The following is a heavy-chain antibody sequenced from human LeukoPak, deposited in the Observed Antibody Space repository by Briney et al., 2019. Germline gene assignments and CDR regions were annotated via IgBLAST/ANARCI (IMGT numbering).Heavy chain of an antibody. CDR1: GATFSGNT. D-gene: IGHD3-10*01. CDR2: IIPIFGTP. Sequence: SVNVSCNASGATFSGNTINWVRQAPGQGLDWMGGIIPIFGTPNYAQKFQGRLTITADDYTTTASMDLTNLRAEDTATYYCARGRGRAAADGFDVWGQGTMVTVSS. CDR3: ARGRGRAAADGFDV. J-gene: IGHJ3*01. V-gene: IGHV1-69*01.